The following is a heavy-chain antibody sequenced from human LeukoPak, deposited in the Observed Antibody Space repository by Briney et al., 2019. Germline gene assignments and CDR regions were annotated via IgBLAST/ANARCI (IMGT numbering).Heavy chain of an antibody. CDR3: ARDHFTKPIDY. J-gene: IGHJ4*02. Sequence: GGSLRLSCAASGFTFSSYEMNWVRQAPGKGLEWVSYISSRGSTRYYADSVKGRFTISRDNAKNSLYLQMNSLRAEDTAVYYCARDHFTKPIDYWGQGTLVTVSS. CDR2: ISSRGSTR. V-gene: IGHV3-48*03. CDR1: GFTFSSYE. D-gene: IGHD2-8*01.